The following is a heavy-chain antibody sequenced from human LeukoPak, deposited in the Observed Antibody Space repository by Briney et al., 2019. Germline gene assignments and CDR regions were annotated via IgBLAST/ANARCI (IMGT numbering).Heavy chain of an antibody. V-gene: IGHV1-69*05. CDR3: ATYIWGSYRYTRFDY. CDR2: IIPIFGTA. Sequence: GASVKVSCKASGDTSSSYAISWVRQAPGQGLEWMGRIIPIFGTANYAQKFQGRVTITTDESTSTAYMELSSLRSEDTAVYYCATYIWGSYRYTRFDYWGQGTLVTVSS. J-gene: IGHJ4*02. D-gene: IGHD3-16*02. CDR1: GDTSSSYA.